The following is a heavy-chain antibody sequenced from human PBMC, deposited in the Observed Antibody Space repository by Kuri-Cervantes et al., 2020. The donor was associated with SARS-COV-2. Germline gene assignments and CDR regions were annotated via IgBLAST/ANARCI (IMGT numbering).Heavy chain of an antibody. D-gene: IGHD3-3*01. V-gene: IGHV3-11*04. CDR2: ISSSGSTI. CDR1: GFTFSDYY. J-gene: IGHJ6*03. CDR3: AREDYDFWRSPYYYYMDV. Sequence: GESLKISCAASGFTFSDYYMSWIRQAPGKGLEWVSYISSSGSTIYYADSVKGRFTISRDNAKNSLYLQMNSLRAEDTAVYYCAREDYDFWRSPYYYYMDVWGKGTTVTVSS.